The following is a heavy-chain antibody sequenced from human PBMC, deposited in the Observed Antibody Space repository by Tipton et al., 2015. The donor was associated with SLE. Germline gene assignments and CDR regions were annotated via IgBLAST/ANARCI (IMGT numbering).Heavy chain of an antibody. Sequence: TLSLTCTVSVGSISSYYWSWIRQPPGKGLEWIGYIYYSGSTNYNPSLKSRVTISVDTSKNQFSLKLSSVTAADTAVYYCARGPRTRAFDIWGQGTMVTVSS. V-gene: IGHV4-59*12. CDR1: VGSISSYY. D-gene: IGHD1-7*01. CDR2: IYYSGST. J-gene: IGHJ3*02. CDR3: ARGPRTRAFDI.